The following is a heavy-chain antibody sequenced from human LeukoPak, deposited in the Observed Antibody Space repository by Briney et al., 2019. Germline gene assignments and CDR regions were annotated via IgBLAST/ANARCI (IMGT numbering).Heavy chain of an antibody. Sequence: SETLSLICSVPGGSPNSFTHYWGWIRQPPGKGLEWIGCIFSSGSTYYNPSLQSRVAISLDTSKNQFALKLTSVTAADTAVYYCARGLAHGGIANWFDPWGQGTLVIVSS. CDR1: GGSPNSFTHY. CDR3: ARGLAHGGIANWFDP. J-gene: IGHJ5*02. V-gene: IGHV4-39*06. D-gene: IGHD2-21*01. CDR2: IFSSGST.